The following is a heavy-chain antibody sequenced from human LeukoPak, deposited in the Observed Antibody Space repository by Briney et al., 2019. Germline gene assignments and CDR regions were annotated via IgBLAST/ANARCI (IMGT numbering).Heavy chain of an antibody. CDR3: ARGAPLVAVTTGAFDI. CDR2: IDSISTAI. Sequence: PGGSLRLSCAASGFTFISYEMNWVPQAPAKGLEWISYIDSISTAIYSADSVRGRFTISRDNAKNSGYLQMNSLRVEDTAIYYCARGAPLVAVTTGAFDIWGQGTMVTVSS. J-gene: IGHJ3*02. V-gene: IGHV3-48*03. CDR1: GFTFISYE. D-gene: IGHD2-15*01.